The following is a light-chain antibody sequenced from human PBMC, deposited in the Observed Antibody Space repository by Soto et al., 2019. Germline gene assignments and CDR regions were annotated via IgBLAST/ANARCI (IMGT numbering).Light chain of an antibody. V-gene: IGKV3-15*01. Sequence: DIVLTQSPGTLSVSPWERATLPCEASQTVSRHLAWYQQTPGQATRILLFGASTSATGIPDRFSASGSGTDLTPTLSSLQSEDFSVYDGQQYNTWHLITFGPGTRLEIK. J-gene: IGKJ5*01. CDR2: GAS. CDR1: QTVSRH. CDR3: QQYNTWHLIT.